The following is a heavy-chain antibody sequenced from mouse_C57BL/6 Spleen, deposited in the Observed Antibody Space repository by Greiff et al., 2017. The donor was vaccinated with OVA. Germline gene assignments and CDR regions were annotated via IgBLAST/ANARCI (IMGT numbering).Heavy chain of an antibody. Sequence: VQGVESGAELVMPGASVKLSCKASGYTFTSYWMHWVKQRPGQGLEWIGEIDPSDSYTNYNQKFKGKSTLTVDKSSSTAYMQLSSLTSEDSAVYYCARRGYYGSSYVAMDYWGHGTSVTVSS. CDR2: IDPSDSYT. CDR3: ARRGYYGSSYVAMDY. J-gene: IGHJ4*01. CDR1: GYTFTSYW. V-gene: IGHV1-69*01. D-gene: IGHD1-1*01.